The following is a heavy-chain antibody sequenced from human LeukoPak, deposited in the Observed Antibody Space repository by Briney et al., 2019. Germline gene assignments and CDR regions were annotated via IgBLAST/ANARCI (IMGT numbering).Heavy chain of an antibody. CDR2: INHSGST. D-gene: IGHD3-22*01. V-gene: IGHV4-34*01. Sequence: NASEPLSLTCAVYGGSYSGYYWSWIRQPPGKGLEWIGEINHSGSTNYNPSLKSRVNISVDTSKNQYSLKLSSVTAADTAVYYCARIGSGSSHYYFEYWGQGTLVSVSS. CDR3: ARIGSGSSHYYFEY. CDR1: GGSYSGYY. J-gene: IGHJ4*02.